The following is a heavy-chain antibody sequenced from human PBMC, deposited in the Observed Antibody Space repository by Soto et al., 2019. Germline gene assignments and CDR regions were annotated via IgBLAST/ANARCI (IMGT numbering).Heavy chain of an antibody. D-gene: IGHD3-16*02. Sequence: ASVKVSCKASGGTFSSYAISWVRQAPGQGLEWMGGIIPIFGTANYAQKFQGRVTITADESTSTAYMELSSLRSEDTAVYYCARGPKIYDYVWGSYRTYYFDHWGQGTLVTVSS. CDR1: GGTFSSYA. CDR3: ARGPKIYDYVWGSYRTYYFDH. V-gene: IGHV1-69*13. CDR2: IIPIFGTA. J-gene: IGHJ4*02.